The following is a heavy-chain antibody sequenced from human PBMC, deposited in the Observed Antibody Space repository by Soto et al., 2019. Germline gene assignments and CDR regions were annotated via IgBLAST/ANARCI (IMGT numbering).Heavy chain of an antibody. V-gene: IGHV1-69*13. D-gene: IGHD2-21*01. CDR2: IIPIFGTA. J-gene: IGHJ6*02. Sequence: GASVKVSCKASGGTFSSYAISWVRQAPGQGLGWMGGIIPIFGTANYAQKFQGRVTITADEYTSTAYMEMSSLRYEDTAVYYCAGGEGTADYYYGMDVWGQGTTVTVSS. CDR3: AGGEGTADYYYGMDV. CDR1: GGTFSSYA.